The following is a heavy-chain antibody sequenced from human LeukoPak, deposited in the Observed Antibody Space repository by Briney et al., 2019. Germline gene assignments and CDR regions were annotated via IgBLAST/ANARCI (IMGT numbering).Heavy chain of an antibody. CDR1: GFTFSSYA. Sequence: GGSLRLSCAASGFTFSSYAMSWVRQAPGKGLEWVSVISGSGGSTYYADSVKGRFTISRDNSKKTLYLQMRSLRADDMAVYYCARVSTNDRRNAFDIWGQGTMVTVSS. CDR3: ARVSTNDRRNAFDI. D-gene: IGHD2-8*01. CDR2: ISGSGGST. V-gene: IGHV3-23*01. J-gene: IGHJ3*02.